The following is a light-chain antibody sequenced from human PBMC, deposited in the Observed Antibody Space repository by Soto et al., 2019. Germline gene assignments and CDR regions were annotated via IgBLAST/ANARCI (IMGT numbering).Light chain of an antibody. V-gene: IGKV3-20*01. CDR3: QQYGTSPFT. Sequence: EIVLTQSPGTPDLSPGERATLSCRASQSVSSSYLAWYQQKPGQAPRLLIYGASSRATGIPDRFSGSGSGTDFTLTISRLEPEDFAVNYCQQYGTSPFTFGPGTKVDIK. CDR2: GAS. J-gene: IGKJ3*01. CDR1: QSVSSSY.